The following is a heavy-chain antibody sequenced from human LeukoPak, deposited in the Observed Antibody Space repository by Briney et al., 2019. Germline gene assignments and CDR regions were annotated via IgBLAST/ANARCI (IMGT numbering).Heavy chain of an antibody. Sequence: ASETLSLTCTVSGGSISSYYWSWIRQPPGKGLEWIGYIYYSGSTNYNPSLKSRVTISVDTSKNQFSLKLSSVTAADTAVYYCARVGWELLRGSTSAFDIWGQGTMVTVSS. D-gene: IGHD1-26*01. CDR1: GGSISSYY. V-gene: IGHV4-59*01. CDR2: IYYSGST. J-gene: IGHJ3*02. CDR3: ARVGWELLRGSTSAFDI.